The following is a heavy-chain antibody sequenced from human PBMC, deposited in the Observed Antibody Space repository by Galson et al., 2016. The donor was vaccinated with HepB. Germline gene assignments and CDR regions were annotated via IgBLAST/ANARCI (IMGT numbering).Heavy chain of an antibody. CDR1: GFSLSTSGVG. D-gene: IGHD2-21*02. V-gene: IGHV2-5*02. Sequence: PALVKPTQTLTLTCTFSGFSLSTSGVGVGWIRQPPGKALEWLALIYWGDDKRYSPSLKSRLTITKDTSKNQVVLTVSNMDPGDTATYYCVQTMGATAKVDSWGQGARVTVSS. CDR2: IYWGDDK. CDR3: VQTMGATAKVDS. J-gene: IGHJ4*02.